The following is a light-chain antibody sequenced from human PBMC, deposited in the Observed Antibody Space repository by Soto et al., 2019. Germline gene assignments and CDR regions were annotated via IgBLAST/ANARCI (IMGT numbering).Light chain of an antibody. CDR1: QSLLHSNGYNY. CDR3: MQALQTPG. J-gene: IGKJ5*01. CDR2: LGS. V-gene: IGKV2-28*01. Sequence: DIVMTQSPLSLPVTPGEPASISCRSSQSLLHSNGYNYLDWYLQKPGQSPQLLIYLGSNRASGVPDRFSGSGSGTDFTLKISRVEAEDVGVYYCMQALQTPGFGQGTRLEN.